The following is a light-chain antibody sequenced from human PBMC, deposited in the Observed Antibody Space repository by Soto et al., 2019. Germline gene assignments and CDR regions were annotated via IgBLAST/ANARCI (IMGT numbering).Light chain of an antibody. Sequence: QSVLTQPPSASGTPGQRVTISCSGSSSNIGRNTVNWYQQLPGTAPKLLMYSDNQRPSGVPDRISGSKSGTSASLAISGLQSEDEADYYCAAWDASPNGPVFGGGTKVTVL. CDR1: SSNIGRNT. V-gene: IGLV1-44*01. CDR2: SDN. J-gene: IGLJ3*02. CDR3: AAWDASPNGPV.